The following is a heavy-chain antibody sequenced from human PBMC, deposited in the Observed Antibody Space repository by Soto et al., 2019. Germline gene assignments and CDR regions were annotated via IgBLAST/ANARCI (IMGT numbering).Heavy chain of an antibody. CDR3: AKGKGVGATPDGANC. CDR1: GFTFSRYG. V-gene: IGHV3-23*01. Sequence: EVQVLESGGGLVQPGGSLRLSYAASGFTFSRYGMNWVRQAPGKGLEWVSGVRSDGDTTYNADSVKGRFPVSRDNFRNTVDLQMNNLRVEDTAVYYCAKGKGVGATPDGANCWGQGTLVTVSP. CDR2: VRSDGDTT. J-gene: IGHJ4*02. D-gene: IGHD1-26*01.